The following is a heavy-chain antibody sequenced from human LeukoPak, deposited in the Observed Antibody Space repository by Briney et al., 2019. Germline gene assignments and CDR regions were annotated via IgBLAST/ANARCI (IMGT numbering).Heavy chain of an antibody. Sequence: SGRSLRLSCAASGFTFSSYAMHWVRQAPGKGLEWVAVISYDGSNKYYADSVKGRFTISRDNSKNTLYLQMNSLRAEDTAVYYCARDFGGDNLWTPGYWGQGTLVTVSS. D-gene: IGHD4-17*01. J-gene: IGHJ4*02. CDR3: ARDFGGDNLWTPGY. V-gene: IGHV3-30*04. CDR2: ISYDGSNK. CDR1: GFTFSSYA.